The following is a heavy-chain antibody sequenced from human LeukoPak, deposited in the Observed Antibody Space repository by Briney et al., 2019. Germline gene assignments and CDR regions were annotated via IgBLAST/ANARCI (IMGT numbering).Heavy chain of an antibody. CDR2: ISYDGSNK. V-gene: IGHV3-30*03. J-gene: IGHJ2*01. CDR3: ARDLRAAVAGGGWYFDL. Sequence: GRSLRLSCAASGFTFSSYGMHWVRQAPGKGLEWVAVISYDGSNKYYADSVKGRFTISRDNSKNTLYLQMNSLRAEDTAVYYCARDLRAAVAGGGWYFDLWGRGTLVTVSS. D-gene: IGHD6-19*01. CDR1: GFTFSSYG.